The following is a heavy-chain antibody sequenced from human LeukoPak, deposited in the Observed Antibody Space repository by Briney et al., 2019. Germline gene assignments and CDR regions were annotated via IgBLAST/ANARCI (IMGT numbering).Heavy chain of an antibody. CDR2: ISGGGDST. V-gene: IGHV3-23*01. D-gene: IGHD3-10*01. Sequence: PGGSLRLSCAASGFTFSSYAMSWVRQAPGKGLEWVSAISGGGDSTYYADSVKGRFTISRDNSKNTLYLQMNSLRAEDTAVYYCAKDPYYGSGSPKYYFDYWGQGTLVTVSS. CDR3: AKDPYYGSGSPKYYFDY. J-gene: IGHJ4*02. CDR1: GFTFSSYA.